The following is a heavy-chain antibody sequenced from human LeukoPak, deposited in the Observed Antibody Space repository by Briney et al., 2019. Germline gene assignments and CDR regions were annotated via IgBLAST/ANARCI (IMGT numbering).Heavy chain of an antibody. D-gene: IGHD3-16*02. CDR1: GGSFSGYY. J-gene: IGHJ4*02. Sequence: SETLSLTCAVYGGSFSGYYWSWIRQPPGKGLEWIGEINHSGSTNYNPSLKSRVTISVDTSKNQFSLKLSSVTAADTAVYYCARGLRLSDYVWGSYRPLFDYWGQGTLVTVSS. CDR3: ARGLRLSDYVWGSYRPLFDY. CDR2: INHSGST. V-gene: IGHV4-34*01.